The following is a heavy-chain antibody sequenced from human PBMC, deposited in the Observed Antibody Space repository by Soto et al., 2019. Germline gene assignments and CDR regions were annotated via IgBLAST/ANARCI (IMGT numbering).Heavy chain of an antibody. V-gene: IGHV4-31*03. Sequence: TLSLTCTVSGGSISSGGQYCNWIRHHPGKGLEWIGYIYYSGSTYYNPSLKSRVTISVDTSKNQFSLKLSSVTAADTAVYYCARDSDYSNRYYGMDVWGQGTTVTVSS. CDR1: GGSISSGGQY. J-gene: IGHJ6*02. CDR3: ARDSDYSNRYYGMDV. D-gene: IGHD4-4*01. CDR2: IYYSGST.